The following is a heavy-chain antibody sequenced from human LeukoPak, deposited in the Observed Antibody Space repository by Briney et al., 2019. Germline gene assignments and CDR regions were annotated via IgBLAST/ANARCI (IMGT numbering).Heavy chain of an antibody. CDR2: IIPIFGTA. J-gene: IGHJ4*02. CDR1: GGTFSSYA. CDR3: ASPGYCSSTSCYSRFDY. Sequence: GASVKVSCKSSGGTFSSYAISWVRQAPGQGLEWVGGIIPIFGTANYAQKFQGRVTITADESTRTAYMELSSLRSEDTAVYYCASPGYCSSTSCYSRFDYWGQGTLVTVSS. V-gene: IGHV1-69*13. D-gene: IGHD2-2*01.